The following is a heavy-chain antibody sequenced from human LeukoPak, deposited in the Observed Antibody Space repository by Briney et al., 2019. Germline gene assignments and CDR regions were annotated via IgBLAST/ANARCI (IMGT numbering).Heavy chain of an antibody. CDR1: GFTVSSNY. D-gene: IGHD3-22*01. V-gene: IGHV3-66*01. J-gene: IGHJ4*02. CDR2: IYSGGST. CDR3: ARTRPDCDSGGADY. Sequence: PGGSLRLSCAASGFTVSSNYMSWVRQAPGKGLEWVSVIYSGGSTYYADSVKGRFTISRDNSKNTLYLQMNSLRAEDTAVYYCARTRPDCDSGGADYWGQGTLVTVSS.